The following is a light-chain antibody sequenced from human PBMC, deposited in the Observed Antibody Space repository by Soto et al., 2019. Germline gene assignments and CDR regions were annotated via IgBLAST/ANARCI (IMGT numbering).Light chain of an antibody. CDR2: GAS. J-gene: IGKJ2*01. CDR3: QQYGSSPPYT. Sequence: EIVLTQSPGTLSLSPGERATLSCRASQSVSSCYLAWYQQKPGQAPRLLIYGASSRATGIPDRFSGSGSGTDFTLTISRLEPEDFAMYYCQQYGSSPPYTFGQGTKLEIK. V-gene: IGKV3-20*01. CDR1: QSVSSCY.